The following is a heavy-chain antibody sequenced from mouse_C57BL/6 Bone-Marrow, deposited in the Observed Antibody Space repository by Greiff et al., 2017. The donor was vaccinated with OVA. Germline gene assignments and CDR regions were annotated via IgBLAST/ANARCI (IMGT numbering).Heavy chain of an antibody. D-gene: IGHD1-1*01. CDR2: IDPNSGGT. J-gene: IGHJ3*01. Sequence: QVQLQQPGAELVKPGASVKLSCKASGYTFTSYWMHWVKQRPGRGLEWIGRIDPNSGGTKTNEKFKGKATLTVDKPSSTAYMQRSRLTSEDSAVYYCARRHYYGSKAWFAYWGQGTLVTVSA. V-gene: IGHV1-62-3*01. CDR3: ARRHYYGSKAWFAY. CDR1: GYTFTSYW.